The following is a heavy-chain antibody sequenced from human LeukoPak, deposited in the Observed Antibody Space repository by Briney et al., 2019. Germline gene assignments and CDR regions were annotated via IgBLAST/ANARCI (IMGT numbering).Heavy chain of an antibody. J-gene: IGHJ4*02. Sequence: ASVKVSCKASGYTFTGYYMHWVRQAPGQGLEWMGWINPNSGGTNYAQKFQGRVTMTRDTSISTAYMELSRLRSDDTAVYHCARSGDYDILAGYYLGYFDYWGQGTLVTVSS. V-gene: IGHV1-2*02. D-gene: IGHD3-9*01. CDR1: GYTFTGYY. CDR3: ARSGDYDILAGYYLGYFDY. CDR2: INPNSGGT.